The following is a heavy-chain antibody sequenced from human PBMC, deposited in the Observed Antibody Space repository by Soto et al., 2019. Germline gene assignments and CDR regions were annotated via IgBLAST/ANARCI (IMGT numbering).Heavy chain of an antibody. Sequence: ASVKVSCKASGGTFSCYTISWVRQAPGQGLEWMGRIIPILGIANYAQKFQGRVTITADKSTSTAYMELSSLRSEDTAVYYCARSTQIFCSSTSCAYYYYYMDVWGKGTTVTVSS. CDR2: IIPILGIA. CDR1: GGTFSCYT. V-gene: IGHV1-69*02. D-gene: IGHD2-2*01. J-gene: IGHJ6*03. CDR3: ARSTQIFCSSTSCAYYYYYMDV.